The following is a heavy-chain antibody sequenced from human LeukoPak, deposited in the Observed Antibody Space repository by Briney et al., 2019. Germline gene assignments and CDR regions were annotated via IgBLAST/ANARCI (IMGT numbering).Heavy chain of an antibody. Sequence: GGSLRLSCAASGFTFSSYGMHWVRQAPGKGLEWVAVLWSDGSNKYYADSVKGRFTISRDNSKNTLFLQMNSLRAEDTAVYFCARTVDRPNYYYYGMDVWGQGTTVTVSS. J-gene: IGHJ6*02. D-gene: IGHD3-9*01. CDR1: GFTFSSYG. V-gene: IGHV3-33*01. CDR3: ARTVDRPNYYYYGMDV. CDR2: LWSDGSNK.